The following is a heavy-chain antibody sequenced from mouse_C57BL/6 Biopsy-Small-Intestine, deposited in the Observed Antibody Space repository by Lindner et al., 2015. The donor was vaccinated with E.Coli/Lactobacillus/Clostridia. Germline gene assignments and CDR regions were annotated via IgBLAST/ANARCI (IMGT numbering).Heavy chain of an antibody. V-gene: IGHV1-80*01. Sequence: VQLQESGAELVKPGASVKISCKASGYAFSSYWMNWVKQRPGKGLEWIGQIYPGDGDTNYNGKFKGKATLTADKSSSTAYMQLSSLTSEDSAVYFCAREFTTVVENYAMDYWGQGTSVTVSS. J-gene: IGHJ4*01. CDR2: IYPGDGDT. CDR1: GYAFSSYW. CDR3: AREFTTVVENYAMDY. D-gene: IGHD1-1*01.